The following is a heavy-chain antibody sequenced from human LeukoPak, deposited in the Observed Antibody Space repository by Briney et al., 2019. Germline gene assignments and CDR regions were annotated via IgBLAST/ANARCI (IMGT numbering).Heavy chain of an antibody. CDR2: ISYDGSNK. Sequence: GGSLRLSCAASGFTFSSYGMHWVRQAPGKGLEWVAVISYDGSNKYYADSVKGRFTISRDNSKNTLYLQMNSLRAEDTAVYYCAKDAESGSYFDYWGQGTLVTVSS. CDR1: GFTFSSYG. V-gene: IGHV3-30*18. CDR3: AKDAESGSYFDY. J-gene: IGHJ4*02. D-gene: IGHD1-26*01.